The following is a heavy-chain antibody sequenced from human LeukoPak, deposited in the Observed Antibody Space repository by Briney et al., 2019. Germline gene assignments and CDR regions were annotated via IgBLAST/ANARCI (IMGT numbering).Heavy chain of an antibody. D-gene: IGHD3-22*01. Sequence: GGSLRLSCAASGFTFSSYAMSWVRQAPGKALEWVSAISGSGGSTYYADSVKGRFTISRDNSKNTLYLQMNSLRAEDTAVYYCAKDLYYYDSSGSANAEYFQHWGQGTLVTVSS. CDR3: AKDLYYYDSSGSANAEYFQH. CDR2: ISGSGGST. V-gene: IGHV3-23*01. CDR1: GFTFSSYA. J-gene: IGHJ1*01.